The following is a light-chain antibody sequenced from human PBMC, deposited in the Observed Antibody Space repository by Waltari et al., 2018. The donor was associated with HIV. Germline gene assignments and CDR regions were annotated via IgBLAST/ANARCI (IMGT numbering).Light chain of an antibody. J-gene: IGLJ2*01. CDR1: SSDVGGNNY. CDR3: SSDAGINTYVL. V-gene: IGLV2-8*01. Sequence: QSALTQPPSASGSPGQSVTISCNGTSSDVGGNNYVSWYQQYPGKGPRLMIYEVYKRPSGVPHRFSGSKSGNTASLTVSGLQAEDEANYYCSSDAGINTYVLFGGGTKLTVL. CDR2: EVY.